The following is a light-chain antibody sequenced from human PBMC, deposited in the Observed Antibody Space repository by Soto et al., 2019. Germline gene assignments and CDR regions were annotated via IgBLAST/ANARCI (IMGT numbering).Light chain of an antibody. J-gene: IGKJ5*01. CDR3: MQGTHWPIT. V-gene: IGKV2-30*02. Sequence: DVVMTQSPRARPVTLGQAASISCRSNQSLVHSDGIAYFSWFQQRPGRSPRRLIYKVSNRDSGVPARFSGSGSGTDFALKISRVEAEDVGVYYCMQGTHWPITFGQGTRLEIK. CDR2: KVS. CDR1: QSLVHSDGIAY.